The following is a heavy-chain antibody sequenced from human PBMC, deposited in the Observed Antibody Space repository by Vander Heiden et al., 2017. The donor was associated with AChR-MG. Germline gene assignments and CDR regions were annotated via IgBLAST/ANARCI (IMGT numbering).Heavy chain of an antibody. J-gene: IGHJ3*02. CDR3: AKVPPRFYGSYDAFDI. D-gene: IGHD3-10*01. CDR2: ISYDGSNK. V-gene: IGHV3-30*18. Sequence: QVQLVESGGGVVQPGRSLRLSCAASGFTFSSYGMHWVRQAPGKGLEWVAVISYDGSNKYYADSVKGRFTISRDNSKNTLYLQMNSLRAEDTAVYYCAKVPPRFYGSYDAFDIWGQGTMVTVSS. CDR1: GFTFSSYG.